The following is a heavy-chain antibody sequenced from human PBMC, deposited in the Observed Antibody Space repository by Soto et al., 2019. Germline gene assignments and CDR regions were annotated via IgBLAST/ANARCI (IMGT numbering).Heavy chain of an antibody. CDR1: GFTFTSFG. Sequence: QVHLVETGGGVVQPGRSLRLSCAASGFTFTSFGIHWVRQAPGKGLGWVAVVSYDGIDENYADSVKGRFSISRDNSKNTVYLQMNSLRGEDTAVYSCAKDLREMDTNTPDYWGQGTLVTVSS. J-gene: IGHJ4*02. V-gene: IGHV3-30*18. CDR3: AKDLREMDTNTPDY. CDR2: VSYDGIDE. D-gene: IGHD5-18*01.